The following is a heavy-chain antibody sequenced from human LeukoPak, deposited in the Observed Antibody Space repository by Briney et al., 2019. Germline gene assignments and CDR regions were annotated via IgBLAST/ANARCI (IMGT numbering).Heavy chain of an antibody. J-gene: IGHJ5*02. D-gene: IGHD3-10*01. CDR2: ISAYNGNT. CDR1: GYTFTSYG. Sequence: VASVKVSCKASGYTFTSYGISWVRQAPGQGLEWMGWISAYNGNTNYAQKLQGRVTITADKSTSTAYMELSSLRSEDTAVYYCARGSRRYGSGSFDPWGQGTLVTVSS. V-gene: IGHV1-18*01. CDR3: ARGSRRYGSGSFDP.